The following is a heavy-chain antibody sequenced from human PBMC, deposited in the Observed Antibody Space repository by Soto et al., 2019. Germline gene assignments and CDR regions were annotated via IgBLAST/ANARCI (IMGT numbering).Heavy chain of an antibody. CDR1: GFTFSSYA. CDR2: ISGSGGST. V-gene: IGHV3-23*01. Sequence: GGSLRLSCAASGFTFSSYAMSWVRQAPGKGLEWVSAISGSGGSTYYADSVEGRFTISRDNSKNTLYLQMNSLRAEDTAVYYCAKGVDGYSSSYGMDVWGQGTTVTVSS. J-gene: IGHJ6*02. D-gene: IGHD6-6*01. CDR3: AKGVDGYSSSYGMDV.